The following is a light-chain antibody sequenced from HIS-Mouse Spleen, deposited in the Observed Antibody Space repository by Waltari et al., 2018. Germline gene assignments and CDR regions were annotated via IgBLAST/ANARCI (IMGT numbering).Light chain of an antibody. Sequence: QSALTQPASVSGSPGQPITISCTGTSSDVGSYHLVSWYQQHPGKAPKLMIYEGSKRPSGVSNRFSGSKSGNTASLTISGLQAEDEADYYCCSYAGSSTWVFGGGTKLTVL. V-gene: IGLV2-23*01. CDR3: CSYAGSSTWV. J-gene: IGLJ3*02. CDR2: EGS. CDR1: SSDVGSYHL.